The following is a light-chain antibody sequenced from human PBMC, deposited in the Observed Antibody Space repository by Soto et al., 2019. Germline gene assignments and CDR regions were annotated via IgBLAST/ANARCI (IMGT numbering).Light chain of an antibody. CDR2: DVF. V-gene: IGKV3-11*01. CDR1: QSISGY. CDR3: QQRDYWQVN. Sequence: EIVLTQSPVTLSLSPWERATLSCRASQSISGYLAWYQQKPGQAPRLLIYDVFNRATGIPARFSGSGSGTDFTLTISSLEPEDFAIYYCQQRDYWQVNFGQGTRLEIK. J-gene: IGKJ5*01.